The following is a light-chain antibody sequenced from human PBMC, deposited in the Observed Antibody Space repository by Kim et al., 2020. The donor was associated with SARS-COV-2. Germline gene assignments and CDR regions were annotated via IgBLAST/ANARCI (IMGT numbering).Light chain of an antibody. J-gene: IGLJ2*01. CDR3: QAWDSSTVV. CDR1: KLGDKY. V-gene: IGLV3-1*01. Sequence: VAAGQTASITCSVDKLGDKYACWYQQKPGQSPVLVISQDTKRHSGIPERFSGSNSGNTATLTISGTQAMDEADYYCQAWDSSTVVFGGGTQLTVL. CDR2: QDT.